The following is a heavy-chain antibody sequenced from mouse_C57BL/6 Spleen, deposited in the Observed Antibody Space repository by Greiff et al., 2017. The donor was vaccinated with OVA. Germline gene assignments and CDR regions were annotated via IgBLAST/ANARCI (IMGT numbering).Heavy chain of an antibody. Sequence: VQVVESGPELVKPGASVKISCKASGYAFSSSWMNWVKQRPGKGLEWIGRIYPGDGDTNYNGKFKGKATLTADKSSSTAYMQLSSLTSEDSAVCFCARAPITTVVVDYWGQGTTLTVSS. CDR2: IYPGDGDT. J-gene: IGHJ2*01. CDR3: ARAPITTVVVDY. D-gene: IGHD1-1*01. V-gene: IGHV1-82*01. CDR1: GYAFSSSW.